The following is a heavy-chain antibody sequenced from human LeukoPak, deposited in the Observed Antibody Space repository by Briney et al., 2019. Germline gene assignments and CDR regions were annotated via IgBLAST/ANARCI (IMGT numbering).Heavy chain of an antibody. Sequence: GGSLRLSCAASGSTFSSYAMSWVRQAPGKGLEWVSTIGGGGGSTYYADSVKGRFTISRDNSKNTLYLQMNSLRAQDTAVYYCAHTGLAGTNRFFDYWGQGTLVTVSS. J-gene: IGHJ4*02. CDR1: GSTFSSYA. D-gene: IGHD6-13*01. CDR3: AHTGLAGTNRFFDY. CDR2: IGGGGGST. V-gene: IGHV3-23*01.